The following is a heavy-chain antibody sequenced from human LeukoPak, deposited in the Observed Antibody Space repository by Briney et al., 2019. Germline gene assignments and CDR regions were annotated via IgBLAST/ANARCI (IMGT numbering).Heavy chain of an antibody. CDR1: GFTFSNAW. CDR3: TTAHQQMLGMDV. D-gene: IGHD6-13*01. J-gene: IGHJ6*02. V-gene: IGHV3-15*01. Sequence: PGGSLRLSCAASGFTFSNAWMSWVRQAPGKGLEWVGRIKSKTDGGTTDYATPVKGRFTISRDDSKNTLYLQMNSLKTEDTAVYYCTTAHQQMLGMDVWGQGTTVTVSS. CDR2: IKSKTDGGTT.